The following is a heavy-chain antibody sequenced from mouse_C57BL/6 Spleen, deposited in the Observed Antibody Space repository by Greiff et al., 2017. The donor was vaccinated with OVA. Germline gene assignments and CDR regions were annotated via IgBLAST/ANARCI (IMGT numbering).Heavy chain of an antibody. CDR2: ISSGSSTI. V-gene: IGHV5-17*01. J-gene: IGHJ2*01. CDR1: GFNFSDYG. CDR3: ARTGYYCSSNHFDY. Sequence: EVKLVESGGGLVKPGGSLKLSCAASGFNFSDYGMHWVRQAPEKGLEWVAYISSGSSTIYYADTVKGRFTISRDNAKNTLFLQMTSLRSEDTAMYYCARTGYYCSSNHFDYWGQGTTLTVSS. D-gene: IGHD1-1*01.